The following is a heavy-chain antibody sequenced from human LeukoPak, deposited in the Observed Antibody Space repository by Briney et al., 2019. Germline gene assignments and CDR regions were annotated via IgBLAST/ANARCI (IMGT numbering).Heavy chain of an antibody. CDR2: INHSGST. V-gene: IGHV4-34*01. Sequence: SETLSLTCAVYGGSFSGYYWSWIRQPPGKGLEWIGEINHSGSTNYNPSLKSRVTISVDTSKNQFSLKLSSVTAADTAVYCCARMAGTRQLDYWGQGTLVTVSS. CDR1: GGSFSGYY. CDR3: ARMAGTRQLDY. D-gene: IGHD6-19*01. J-gene: IGHJ4*02.